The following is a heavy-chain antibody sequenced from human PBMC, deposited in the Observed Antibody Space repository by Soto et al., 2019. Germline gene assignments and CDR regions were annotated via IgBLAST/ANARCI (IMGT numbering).Heavy chain of an antibody. CDR1: GYTFTAYY. D-gene: IGHD2-8*02. CDR2: INPKTGDT. Sequence: QVQLVQSGAEVKKPGASVKVSCKASGYTFTAYYMYWVRQAPGQGLEWVGRINPKTGDTNYAPKFQGRVTMTRDTSIRTAYMELSSLRSDDTAFYYCATLKQAPGGIDNWCQGTLVTVSS. CDR3: ATLKQAPGGIDN. V-gene: IGHV1-2*06. J-gene: IGHJ4*02.